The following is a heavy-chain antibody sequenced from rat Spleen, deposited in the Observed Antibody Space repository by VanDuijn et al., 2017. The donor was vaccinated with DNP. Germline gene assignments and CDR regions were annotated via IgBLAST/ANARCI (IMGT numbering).Heavy chain of an antibody. J-gene: IGHJ2*01. CDR3: AGRPPPTRGPFDY. CDR1: GFTFNNYW. Sequence: EVQLVESGGGLVQPGRSLKLSCVASGFTFNNYWMTWIRQAPGKGLERVASITNTGGTTYYVDSVKGRFIISRNNARSTLYLQMDSLRSDDTATYYCAGRPPPTRGPFDYWGQGIMVTVSS. CDR2: ITNTGGTT. V-gene: IGHV5-31*01. D-gene: IGHD1-4*01.